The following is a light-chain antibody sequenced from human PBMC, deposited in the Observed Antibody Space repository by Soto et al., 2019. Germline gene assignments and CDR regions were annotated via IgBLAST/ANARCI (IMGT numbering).Light chain of an antibody. J-gene: IGKJ5*01. CDR3: HHYGGSPIT. V-gene: IGKV3-20*01. Sequence: EIVLTQSPGTLSLSPGERATLSCRASQSVNSDYLGWFQQKPGQAPRLLIYGASTRATGIPDRFSGSGSGKDFTLTISRLEHEDCAVYYCHHYGGSPITFGQGTRLDIK. CDR2: GAS. CDR1: QSVNSDY.